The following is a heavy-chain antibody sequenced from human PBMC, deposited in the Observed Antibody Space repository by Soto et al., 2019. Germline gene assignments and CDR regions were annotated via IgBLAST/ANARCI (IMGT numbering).Heavy chain of an antibody. V-gene: IGHV3-23*01. Sequence: GGSLSLSCSASGFAFGDFAMSWVRQAPGKGLAWVSSISGSGGITYYADSVKGRFTISRANSKNTLYLLMNSLRAEDTAIYYCAKVKTYTSTMTCDYWGQGTLVTVSS. J-gene: IGHJ4*02. D-gene: IGHD6-13*01. CDR3: AKVKTYTSTMTCDY. CDR1: GFAFGDFA. CDR2: ISGSGGIT.